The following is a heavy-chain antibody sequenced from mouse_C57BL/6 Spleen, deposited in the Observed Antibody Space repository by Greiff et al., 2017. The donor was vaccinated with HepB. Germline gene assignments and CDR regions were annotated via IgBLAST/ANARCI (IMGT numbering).Heavy chain of an antibody. J-gene: IGHJ3*01. D-gene: IGHD1-1*01. CDR3: ARGGNYYISSPAWFAY. CDR1: GYTFTGYW. CDR2: ILPGSGST. V-gene: IGHV1-9*01. Sequence: VQGVESGAELMKPGASVKLSCKATGYTFTGYWIEWVKQRPGHGLEWIGEILPGSGSTNYNEKFKGKATFTADTSSNTAYMQLSSLTTEDSAIYYCARGGNYYISSPAWFAYWIQGTLVTVSA.